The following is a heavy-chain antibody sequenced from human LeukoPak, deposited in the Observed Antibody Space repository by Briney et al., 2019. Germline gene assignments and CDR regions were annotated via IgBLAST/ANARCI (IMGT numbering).Heavy chain of an antibody. Sequence: ASVKVSCKASGYTFAAYYIHWVRQAPGQGLEWMGWINPNSGGTNYAQKFQGRVTMTRDTSISAVYMERNRLRSDDTAVYYCARDGRDGYNLVHYWGQGTLVTVS. D-gene: IGHD5-24*01. CDR1: GYTFAAYY. J-gene: IGHJ4*02. V-gene: IGHV1-2*02. CDR2: INPNSGGT. CDR3: ARDGRDGYNLVHY.